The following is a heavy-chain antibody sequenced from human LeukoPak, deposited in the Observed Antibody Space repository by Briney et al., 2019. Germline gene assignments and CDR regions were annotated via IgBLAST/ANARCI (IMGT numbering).Heavy chain of an antibody. V-gene: IGHV3-53*01. CDR2: LYNAGST. D-gene: IGHD2-21*01. Sequence: PGGSLRLSCVASGFIVSNNYMSWVRQAPGKGLEWVSVLYNAGSTYYADSVKGRFTVSRDNSKNTLYLQMYSLRAEDTAVYYCASLKGLFDYFDYWGRGTLVTVSS. CDR3: ASLKGLFDYFDY. J-gene: IGHJ4*02. CDR1: GFIVSNNY.